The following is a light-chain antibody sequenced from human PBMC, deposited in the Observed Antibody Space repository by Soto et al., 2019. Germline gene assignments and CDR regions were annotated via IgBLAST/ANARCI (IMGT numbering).Light chain of an antibody. CDR1: SGHSSYI. CDR2: LEGSGSY. J-gene: IGLJ3*02. V-gene: IGLV4-60*02. Sequence: QLVLTQSSSASASLGSSVKLTCTLSSGHSSYIIAWHQQQPGKAPRYLMKLEGSGSYNKGSGVPDRFSGSSSGADPYLTISLLQFEDEADYYCETWDSNTHVFGGGTNLTVL. CDR3: ETWDSNTHV.